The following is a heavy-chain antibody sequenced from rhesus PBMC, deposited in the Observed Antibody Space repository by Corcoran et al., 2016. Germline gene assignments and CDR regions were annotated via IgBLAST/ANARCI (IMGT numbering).Heavy chain of an antibody. J-gene: IGHJ4*01. Sequence: QVQLQESGPGLVKPSETLSLTCAVSGGSVSSSDWWSWIRQPPGKGLEWIGYISGSSGSTYYNPSLTSRVTISTDTSKNQFSLKLSSVTAADTAVYYCARGGTVTFFDYWGQGVLVTVSS. V-gene: IGHV4-65*01. CDR2: ISGSSGST. D-gene: IGHD4-23*01. CDR3: ARGGTVTFFDY. CDR1: GGSVSSSDW.